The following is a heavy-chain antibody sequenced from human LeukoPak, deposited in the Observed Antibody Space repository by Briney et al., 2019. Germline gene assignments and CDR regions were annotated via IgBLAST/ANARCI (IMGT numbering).Heavy chain of an antibody. CDR2: INPNSGGT. J-gene: IGHJ3*02. V-gene: IGHV1-2*02. Sequence: GASVKVSCKASGYTFTGYYMHWVRQAPGQGLEWMGWINPNSGGTNYAQKFQGRVTMTRDTSISTAYMELSRLRSDDTAVYYCARDRLLRYFDWLSNLDAFDIWGQGTMVTVSS. CDR3: ARDRLLRYFDWLSNLDAFDI. D-gene: IGHD3-9*01. CDR1: GYTFTGYY.